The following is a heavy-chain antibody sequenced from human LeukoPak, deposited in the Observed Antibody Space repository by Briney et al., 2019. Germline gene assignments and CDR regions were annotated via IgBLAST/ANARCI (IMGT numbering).Heavy chain of an antibody. CDR2: INPSGGST. Sequence: ASVKVSCKASGYTFTSYYMHWARQAPGQGLEWMGIINPSGGSTSYAQKFQGRVTMTRDTSTSTVYMELSSLRSEDTAVYYCARDQAEWNYDYYFDYWGQGTLVTVSS. V-gene: IGHV1-46*01. CDR1: GYTFTSYY. D-gene: IGHD1-7*01. J-gene: IGHJ4*02. CDR3: ARDQAEWNYDYYFDY.